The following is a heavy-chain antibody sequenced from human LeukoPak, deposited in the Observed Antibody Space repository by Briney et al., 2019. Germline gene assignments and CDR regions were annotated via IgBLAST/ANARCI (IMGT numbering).Heavy chain of an antibody. CDR2: IRPDSGDT. Sequence: ASVKVSCKASGYTFTRHAISWVGPAPGLGLEGMGWIRPDSGDTGHAQKFRGRVVITRDNSIDSTYMELSSLTCEGTAIYYCARELSTSVPDFWGEGTLVSVSS. V-gene: IGHV1-8*03. J-gene: IGHJ4*02. CDR3: ARELSTSVPDF. D-gene: IGHD5/OR15-5a*01. CDR1: GYTFTRHA.